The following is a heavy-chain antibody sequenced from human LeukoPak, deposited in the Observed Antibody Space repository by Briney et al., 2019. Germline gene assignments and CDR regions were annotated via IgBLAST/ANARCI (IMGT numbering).Heavy chain of an antibody. D-gene: IGHD1-1*01. V-gene: IGHV1-46*01. CDR3: ARGNDGWPHYYYYFMDV. CDR1: GDTFINDY. CDR2: SNPGGGAT. J-gene: IGHJ6*03. Sequence: GASVKVSCKASGDTFINDYIHWVRQAPGQGLEWMGVSNPGGGATTYAQKFQGRATMTRDMSTSTVYMELRSLRSADTAVYYCARGNDGWPHYYYYFMDVWGKGTTVTVSS.